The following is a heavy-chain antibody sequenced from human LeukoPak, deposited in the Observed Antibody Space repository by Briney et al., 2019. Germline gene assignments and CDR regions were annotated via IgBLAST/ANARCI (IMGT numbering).Heavy chain of an antibody. CDR2: IYYSGSA. D-gene: IGHD3-22*01. CDR1: GGSVNSGTYY. J-gene: IGHJ4*02. V-gene: IGHV4-39*07. Sequence: SETLSLTCTVSGGSVNSGTYYWSWIRQPPGKGLEWIGNIYYSGSAYYSPSLKSRVTMSVDTSKNQFSLKLSSVTAADTAVYYCARATISSGDYFDYWGQGTLVTASS. CDR3: ARATISSGDYFDY.